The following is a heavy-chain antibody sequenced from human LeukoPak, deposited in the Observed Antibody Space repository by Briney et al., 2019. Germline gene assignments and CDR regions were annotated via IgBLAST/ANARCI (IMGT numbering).Heavy chain of an antibody. Sequence: SETLSLTCTVSGYSISTGYYWSWIRQPAGRGLEWIGHIHTSGTMNYNASPKSRVRISVETSKNQFSLRLSSVTAADTAVYFCARGILRDYYDSSGFYHRGGVGYWGQGTLVTVSS. J-gene: IGHJ4*02. CDR3: ARGILRDYYDSSGFYHRGGVGY. CDR2: IHTSGTM. V-gene: IGHV4-61*09. D-gene: IGHD3-22*01. CDR1: GYSISTGYY.